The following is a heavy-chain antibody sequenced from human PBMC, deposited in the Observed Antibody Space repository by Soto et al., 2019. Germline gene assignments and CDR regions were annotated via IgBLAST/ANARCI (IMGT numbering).Heavy chain of an antibody. CDR2: IYYSGST. V-gene: IGHV4-30-4*01. CDR1: GASISSDDYY. J-gene: IGHJ4*02. CDR3: ALCSKDYAEGPNYYFDS. Sequence: QVQLQESGPGLVKPSQTLSLTCTVSGASISSDDYYWSWIRQPPGKGLEWLGYIYYSGSTYYNPSLKSRVSISVDTSKNQFSLNLSSVTAEDTAVNYCALCSKDYAEGPNYYFDSWGQGTLVTVSS. D-gene: IGHD3-16*01.